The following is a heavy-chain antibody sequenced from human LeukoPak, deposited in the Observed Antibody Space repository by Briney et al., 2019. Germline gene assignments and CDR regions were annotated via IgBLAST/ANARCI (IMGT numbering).Heavy chain of an antibody. Sequence: SVKVSCKASGGTFSSYAISWVRQAPGQGLEWMGGIIPIFGTANYAQKFQGRVTITADESTSTAYMGLSSLRSEDTAVYYCARDRPLDMVRGVTWFDPWGQGTLVTVSS. V-gene: IGHV1-69*13. J-gene: IGHJ5*02. CDR3: ARDRPLDMVRGVTWFDP. D-gene: IGHD3-10*01. CDR1: GGTFSSYA. CDR2: IIPIFGTA.